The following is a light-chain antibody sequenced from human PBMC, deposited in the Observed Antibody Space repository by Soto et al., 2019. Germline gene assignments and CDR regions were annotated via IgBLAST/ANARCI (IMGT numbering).Light chain of an antibody. J-gene: IGKJ1*01. Sequence: DIQMTQSPSTLSSSVGYIVTITCRSIQSISSWLAWYQQKPGKAPKLLIHDASSLESGVPSRFSGSGSGKEFAITISSLQPDDFANYYCQQYNSYSLWTFGQGTKVDIK. CDR3: QQYNSYSLWT. V-gene: IGKV1-5*01. CDR1: QSISSW. CDR2: DAS.